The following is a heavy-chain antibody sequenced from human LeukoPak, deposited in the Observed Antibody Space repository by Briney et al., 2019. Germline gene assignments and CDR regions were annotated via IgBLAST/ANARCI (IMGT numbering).Heavy chain of an antibody. CDR3: ARDRRAVPAPHY. CDR1: GFNFSSHC. Sequence: GRSLRLSCGASGFNFSSHCMSGVREARGKGLEWVANIKKDGGEIFYADCVKDRFTIFGDDAKNAVYGHMSSLRGGDGALYYGARDRRAVPAPHYWRQGTMVTVS. CDR2: IKKDGGEI. V-gene: IGHV3-7*01. J-gene: IGHJ4*02.